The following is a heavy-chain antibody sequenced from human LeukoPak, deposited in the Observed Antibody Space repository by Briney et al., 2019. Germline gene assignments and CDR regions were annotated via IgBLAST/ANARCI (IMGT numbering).Heavy chain of an antibody. J-gene: IGHJ6*02. CDR2: IYPGDSDI. V-gene: IGHV5-51*01. CDR1: GYSFTSYW. CDR3: ASSSGPNYNSGWYEYYYYGMDV. D-gene: IGHD6-19*01. Sequence: GESLKISCKGSGYSFTSYWIGWVRQMPGKGLEWMGIIYPGDSDIRYSPTFQGQVTISADKSISTAYLQWSSLKASDTAMYYCASSSGPNYNSGWYEYYYYGMDVWGQGTTVTVSS.